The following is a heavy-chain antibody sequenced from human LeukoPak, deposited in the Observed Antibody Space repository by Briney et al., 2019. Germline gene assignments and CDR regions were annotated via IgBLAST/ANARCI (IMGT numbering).Heavy chain of an antibody. CDR3: ARANYYDSSGYSRL. J-gene: IGHJ4*02. CDR2: NSAYNGNT. V-gene: IGHV1-18*01. CDR1: GYTFTSYG. Sequence: ASVKVSCKASGYTFTSYGISWMRQAPGQGLEWMGWNSAYNGNTNYAQKLQGRVTMTTDTSTSTAYMELRSLRSDDTAVYYCARANYYDSSGYSRLWGQGTLVTVSS. D-gene: IGHD3-22*01.